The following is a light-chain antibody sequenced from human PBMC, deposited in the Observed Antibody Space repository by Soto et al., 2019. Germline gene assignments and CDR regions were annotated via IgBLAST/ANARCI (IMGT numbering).Light chain of an antibody. CDR1: QYVSSF. Sequence: EIVLTQSPATLSLSPGARATLSCRASQYVSSFLAWYPQKAGQAPRLLIYDASHRATGIPARFSGSGSGTDFTLTINSLEPEDFALYYCQQRYNWPPTFGQGTKVDIK. V-gene: IGKV3-11*01. J-gene: IGKJ1*01. CDR2: DAS. CDR3: QQRYNWPPT.